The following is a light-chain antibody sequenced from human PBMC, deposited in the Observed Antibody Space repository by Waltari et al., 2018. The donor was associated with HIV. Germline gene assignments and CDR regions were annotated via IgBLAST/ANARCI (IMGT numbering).Light chain of an antibody. CDR3: CSYAGSSTFVV. Sequence: SVSGSPGQSITISCTGTSSDVGSYNLVSWYQQHPGKAPKLMIYEVSKRPSGVSNRFSGSKSGNTASLTISGLQAEDEADYYCCSYAGSSTFVVFGGGTKLTVL. V-gene: IGLV2-23*02. CDR2: EVS. J-gene: IGLJ3*02. CDR1: SSDVGSYNL.